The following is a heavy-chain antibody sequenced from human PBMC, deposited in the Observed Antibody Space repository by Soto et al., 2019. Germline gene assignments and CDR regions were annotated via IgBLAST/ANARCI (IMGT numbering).Heavy chain of an antibody. CDR1: GGTFSSYT. D-gene: IGHD4-4*01. Sequence: SVKVSCKASGGTFSSYTISWVRQAPGQGLEWMGRIIPILGIANYAQKFQGRVTITADKSTSTAYMELSSLRSEDTAVYYCARVNSNYVLYYYYYMDVWGKGTTVTVSS. CDR2: IIPILGIA. V-gene: IGHV1-69*02. J-gene: IGHJ6*03. CDR3: ARVNSNYVLYYYYYMDV.